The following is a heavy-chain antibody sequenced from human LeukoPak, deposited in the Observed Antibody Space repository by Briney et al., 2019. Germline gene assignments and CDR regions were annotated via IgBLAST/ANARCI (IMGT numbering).Heavy chain of an antibody. V-gene: IGHV3-30*04. CDR2: ISYDGSNK. CDR3: ARDRYSCSGGSCYPYFDY. D-gene: IGHD2-15*01. CDR1: GFTFSSYA. Sequence: GRSLRLSCAASGFTFSSYAMHWVRQAPGKGLEWVAVISYDGSNKYYADSVMGRFTISRDNSKNTLYLQMNSLRAEDTAVYYCARDRYSCSGGSCYPYFDYWGQGTLVTVSS. J-gene: IGHJ4*02.